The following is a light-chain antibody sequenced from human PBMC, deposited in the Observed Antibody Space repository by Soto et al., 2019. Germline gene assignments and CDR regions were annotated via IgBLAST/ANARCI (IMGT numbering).Light chain of an antibody. CDR2: GAS. J-gene: IGKJ4*01. CDR3: QQYNNWRALT. Sequence: IVLTQSPGTLSLSPGEGATLSCRASQPVNSGYLAWYQQKPGQAPRLLIYGASTRATGIPARFSGSGSGTEFTLTISSLQSEDFAVYYCQQYNNWRALTFGGGTKVDIK. CDR1: QPVNSGY. V-gene: IGKV3-15*01.